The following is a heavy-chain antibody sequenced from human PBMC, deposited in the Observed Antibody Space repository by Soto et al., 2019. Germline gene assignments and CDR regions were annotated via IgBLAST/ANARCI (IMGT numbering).Heavy chain of an antibody. V-gene: IGHV1-24*01. CDR3: ATARTTIFGVVITYGMDV. J-gene: IGHJ6*02. D-gene: IGHD3-3*01. CDR1: GYTLTELS. CDR2: FDPEDGET. Sequence: ASVKVSCKVSGYTLTELSMHWVRQAPGKGLEWMGGFDPEDGETIYAQKFQGRVTMTEDTSTDTAYMELSSLRSEDTAVYYCATARTTIFGVVITYGMDVWGQGTTVTVSS.